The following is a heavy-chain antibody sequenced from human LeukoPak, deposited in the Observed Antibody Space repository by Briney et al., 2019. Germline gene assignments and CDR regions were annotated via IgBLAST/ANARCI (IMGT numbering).Heavy chain of an antibody. Sequence: GGSLRLSCAASGFMFSRLGMQWVRQAPGEGLEWVAMIWHDGSVEEYADSVKGRFTISRDNSRNTLYLQMNSLRDDDTAVYYCVKEGDQFRGYLDAWGKGTTVTVSS. D-gene: IGHD3-16*01. J-gene: IGHJ6*03. CDR2: IWHDGSVE. CDR3: VKEGDQFRGYLDA. V-gene: IGHV3-33*06. CDR1: GFMFSRLG.